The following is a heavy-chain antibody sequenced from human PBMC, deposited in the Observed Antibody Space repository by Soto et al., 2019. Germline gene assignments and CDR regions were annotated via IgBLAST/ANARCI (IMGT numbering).Heavy chain of an antibody. CDR1: GFTFSSFS. V-gene: IGHV3-66*01. D-gene: IGHD2-15*01. J-gene: IGHJ5*02. CDR2: ICSSGSI. CDR3: ARSEYCSGGSCYSGAWFDP. Sequence: PGGSLRLSCAASGFTFSSFSMNWVRQAPGKGLEWVSYICSSGSILYADSVKGRFTISRDNSKNTLYLQMNSLRAEDTAVYYCARSEYCSGGSCYSGAWFDPWGQGTLVTVSS.